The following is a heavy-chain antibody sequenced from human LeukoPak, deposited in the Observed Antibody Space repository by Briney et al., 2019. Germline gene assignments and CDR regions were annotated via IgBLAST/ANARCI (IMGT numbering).Heavy chain of an antibody. CDR2: ISGSDGST. Sequence: GGSLRLSCAASGFTFSSFAMTWVRQAPGKGLEWVSGISGSDGSTYYADSVKGRFTISRDNSKNTLYLQMSSLRAEDTAVYYCANRGKYCSSTSCLGSAQVDYWGQGTLVTVSS. CDR3: ANRGKYCSSTSCLGSAQVDY. V-gene: IGHV3-23*01. J-gene: IGHJ4*02. D-gene: IGHD2-2*01. CDR1: GFTFSSFA.